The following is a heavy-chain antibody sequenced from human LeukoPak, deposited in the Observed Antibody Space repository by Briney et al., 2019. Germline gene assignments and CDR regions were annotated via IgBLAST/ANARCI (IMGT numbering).Heavy chain of an antibody. Sequence: GGSLRLSCAASGFTFSSYGMSWVRQAPGKGLEWVSAISGSGGSTYYADSVKGRFTISRDNSKNTLYLQMNSLRAEDAAVYYCAKDRAYYSDSSGYYLVRAYDYWGQGTLVTVSS. J-gene: IGHJ4*02. V-gene: IGHV3-23*01. CDR1: GFTFSSYG. CDR3: AKDRAYYSDSSGYYLVRAYDY. D-gene: IGHD3-22*01. CDR2: ISGSGGST.